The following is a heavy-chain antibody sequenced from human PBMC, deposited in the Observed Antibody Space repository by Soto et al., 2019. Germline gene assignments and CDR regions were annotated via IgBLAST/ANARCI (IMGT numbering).Heavy chain of an antibody. CDR3: ARRTYDFWSGYPSYYMDV. Sequence: PSETLSLTCTVSGGSISSSSYYWGWIRQPPGKGLEWIGSIYYSGSTYYNPSLKSRVTISVDTSKNQFSLKLSSVTAADTAVYYCARRTYDFWSGYPSYYMDVWGKGTTVTVSS. J-gene: IGHJ6*03. CDR2: IYYSGST. D-gene: IGHD3-3*01. CDR1: GGSISSSSYY. V-gene: IGHV4-39*01.